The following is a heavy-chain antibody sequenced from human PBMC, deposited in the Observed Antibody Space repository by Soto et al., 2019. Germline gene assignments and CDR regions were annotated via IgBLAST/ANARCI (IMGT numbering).Heavy chain of an antibody. CDR2: IIPIFGTA. J-gene: IGHJ3*02. Sequence: QVQLVQSGAEVKKPGSSVKVSCTASGGTFSSYAISWVRQAPGQGLEWMGGIIPIFGTANYAQKFQGRVTITADESTSTAYMELSSLRSEDTAVYYCARSGPRSYYDSSGYFLDAFDIWGQGTMVTVSS. D-gene: IGHD3-22*01. CDR1: GGTFSSYA. V-gene: IGHV1-69*01. CDR3: ARSGPRSYYDSSGYFLDAFDI.